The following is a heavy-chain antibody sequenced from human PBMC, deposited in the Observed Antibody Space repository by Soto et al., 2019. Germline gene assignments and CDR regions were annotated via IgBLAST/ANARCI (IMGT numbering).Heavy chain of an antibody. D-gene: IGHD3-16*01. CDR3: ATRPQVPGGGDYYYYMDV. V-gene: IGHV1-24*01. J-gene: IGHJ6*03. CDR1: GYTLTELS. CDR2: FDPEDGET. Sequence: ASVKVSCKVSGYTLTELSMHWVRQAPGKGLEWMGGFDPEDGETIYAQKFQGRVTMTEDTSTDTAYMELSSLRSEDTAVYYCATRPQVPGGGDYYYYMDVWGKGTTVTVSS.